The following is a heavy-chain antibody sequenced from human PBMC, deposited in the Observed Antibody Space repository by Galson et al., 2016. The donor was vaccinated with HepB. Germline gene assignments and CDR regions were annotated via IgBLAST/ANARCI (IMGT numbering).Heavy chain of an antibody. CDR2: IYYSGSA. Sequence: TLSLTCAVSGGFIASGGYSWSWIRQPPGKGLEWIGYIYYSGSAFYNPSLKSRVTIPVDLSENHFSLRLTSVSAADTAMYYCARVKGSAQDYWGQGTLVIVSS. D-gene: IGHD3-10*01. J-gene: IGHJ4*02. V-gene: IGHV4-30-2*01. CDR3: ARVKGSAQDY. CDR1: GGFIASGGYS.